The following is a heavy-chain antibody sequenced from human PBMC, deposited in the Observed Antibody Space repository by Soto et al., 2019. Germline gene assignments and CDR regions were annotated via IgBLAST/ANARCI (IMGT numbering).Heavy chain of an antibody. J-gene: IGHJ4*02. Sequence: ESGGGVVQPGRSLRLSCAASGFTFSSYAMHWVRQAPGKGLEWVAVISYDGSNKYYADSVKGRFTISRDNSKNTLYLQMNSLRAEDTAVYYCARDVVPAAKSSTLGYWGQGTLVTVSS. CDR3: ARDVVPAAKSSTLGY. CDR1: GFTFSSYA. V-gene: IGHV3-30-3*01. D-gene: IGHD2-2*01. CDR2: ISYDGSNK.